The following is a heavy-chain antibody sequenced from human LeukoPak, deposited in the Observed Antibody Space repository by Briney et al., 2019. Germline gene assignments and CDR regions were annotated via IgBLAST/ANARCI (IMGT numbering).Heavy chain of an antibody. CDR3: ASCSGQSLYVYY. CDR1: VFTFSSYA. V-gene: IGHV3-30-3*01. D-gene: IGHD2-15*01. CDR2: ISYDGSNK. Sequence: GGSLRLSCAASVFTFSSYAMHWVRPAPGKGLERVAVISYDGSNKYYADSVTVRLTLSRHNSTNTLYLQMNSLRAEDTAVYYGASCSGQSLYVYYWGQGTLVTVSS. J-gene: IGHJ4*02.